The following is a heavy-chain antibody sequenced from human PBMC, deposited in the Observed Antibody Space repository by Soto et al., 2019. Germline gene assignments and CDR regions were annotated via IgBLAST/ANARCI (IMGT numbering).Heavy chain of an antibody. CDR1: GFTFSNYA. Sequence: EVQLLESGGGLVQPGGSLRLSCAASGFTFSNYAMTWVRQAPGKGLEWVSAISGSGISTFYADSVKGRFTISRNNSKNPLYLQLNSVRAADTAVYYCARESADCASSSCYGFFGYWGQGTTVTVSS. V-gene: IGHV3-23*01. CDR2: ISGSGIST. CDR3: ARESADCASSSCYGFFGY. D-gene: IGHD2-2*01. J-gene: IGHJ4*02.